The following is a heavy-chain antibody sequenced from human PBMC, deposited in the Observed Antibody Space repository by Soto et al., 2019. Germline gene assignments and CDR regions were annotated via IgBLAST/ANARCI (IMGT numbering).Heavy chain of an antibody. V-gene: IGHV4-59*01. D-gene: IGHD3-22*01. CDR1: GGSISNYY. J-gene: IGHJ4*02. CDR3: AREIEDTSGYYREYYFDY. Sequence: SETLSLTCTVSGGSISNYYWSWIRQPPGKGLEWIGYIYYSGSTNYNPSLKSRVTISVDTSKNQFSLKLSSVTTADTAVYYCAREIEDTSGYYREYYFDYWGQGALVTVSS. CDR2: IYYSGST.